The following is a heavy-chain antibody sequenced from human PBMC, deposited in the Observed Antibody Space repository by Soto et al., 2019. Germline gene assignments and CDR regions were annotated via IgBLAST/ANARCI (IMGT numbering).Heavy chain of an antibody. CDR3: AKDEIIAVAGTCDY. D-gene: IGHD6-19*01. CDR2: ISGSGGST. Sequence: EVQLLESGGGLVQPGGSLRLSCAASGFTFSSYAMSWVRQAPGKGLEWVSAISGSGGSTYYADSVKGRFTINRDNSKNKVYLQMDSLRAEDTAVYYWAKDEIIAVAGTCDYWGQGTLVTVSS. CDR1: GFTFSSYA. V-gene: IGHV3-23*01. J-gene: IGHJ4*02.